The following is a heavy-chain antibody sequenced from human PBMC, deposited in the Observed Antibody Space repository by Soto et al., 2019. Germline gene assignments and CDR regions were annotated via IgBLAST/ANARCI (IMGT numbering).Heavy chain of an antibody. CDR3: TTGVAGYNPFDY. J-gene: IGHJ4*02. D-gene: IGHD5-12*01. CDR1: GFSFSNAW. Sequence: GGSLRLSCAASGFSFSNAWMIWVRQAPGKGLERVGHIKRKADGETTEYATPVKGRFTISRDDSKNTVYLQMNSLKTEDTAVYYCTTGVAGYNPFDYWGQGTLVTVSS. V-gene: IGHV3-15*07. CDR2: IKRKADGETT.